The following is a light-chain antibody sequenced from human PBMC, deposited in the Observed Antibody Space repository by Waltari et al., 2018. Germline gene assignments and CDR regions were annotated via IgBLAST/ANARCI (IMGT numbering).Light chain of an antibody. CDR1: ALPKKY. V-gene: IGLV3-25*03. Sequence: SYELTQSPSVSLSPGQTARITCTGDALPKKYAYWYQKKPGQAPVLIIFKYRERASGIPERFSGSTSGTTVTLTITGVQAEDEADYYCLSPETRGSWVFGGGTKLTVL. CDR3: LSPETRGSWV. CDR2: KYR. J-gene: IGLJ2*01.